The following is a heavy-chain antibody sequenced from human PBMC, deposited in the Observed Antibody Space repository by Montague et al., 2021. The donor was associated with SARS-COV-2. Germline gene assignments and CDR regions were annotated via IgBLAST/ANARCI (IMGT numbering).Heavy chain of an antibody. Sequence: CAISGDSVCRNRAAWNWIRQSPSSGPEWLGGTYYRSKWYNDYAVSVKSRITINPDTSKNQISLQLNSVTPEDTAVYYCARTSASSDYWGQGTLVTVSS. D-gene: IGHD1-26*01. V-gene: IGHV6-1*01. CDR3: ARTSASSDY. CDR1: GDSVCRNRAA. CDR2: TYYRSKWYN. J-gene: IGHJ4*02.